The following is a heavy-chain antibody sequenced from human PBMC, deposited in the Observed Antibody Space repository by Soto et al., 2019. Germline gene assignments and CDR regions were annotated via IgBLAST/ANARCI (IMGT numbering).Heavy chain of an antibody. CDR2: IYHSGST. CDR3: ARTPDI. V-gene: IGHV4-30-2*01. Sequence: QLQLQESGSGLVKPSQTLSLTCAVSGGSISSGGYSWSWIRQLPGKGLEWIGYIYHSGSTYYNPSLKTRGTISVDSSKCQYALKLGSVSAADTAVYYCARTPDIWGQGSMVTVPS. J-gene: IGHJ3*02. CDR1: GGSISSGGYS.